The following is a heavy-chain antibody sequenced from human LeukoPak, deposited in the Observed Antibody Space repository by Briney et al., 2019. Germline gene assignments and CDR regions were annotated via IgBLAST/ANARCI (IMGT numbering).Heavy chain of an antibody. Sequence: GGSLRLSCGASGFTFSSYWMSWVRQAPGKGLEWVANIKQDGSEKNYVDSVKGRCTISRDNAKNSLYLQMNSLRAEDTAVYYCAKGLTMMAYWGQGTLVTVSS. CDR2: IKQDGSEK. V-gene: IGHV3-7*01. CDR1: GFTFSSYW. CDR3: AKGLTMMAY. J-gene: IGHJ4*02. D-gene: IGHD3-22*01.